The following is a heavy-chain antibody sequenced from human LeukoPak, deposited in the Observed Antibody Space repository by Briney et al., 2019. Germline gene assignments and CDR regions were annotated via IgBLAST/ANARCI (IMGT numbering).Heavy chain of an antibody. CDR1: GFTFSSYG. Sequence: PGGSLRLSCAASGFTFSSYGMHWVRQAPGKGLEWVAVISYDGSNKYYADSVKGRFTISRDNSKNTLYLQMNSLRAEDTAVYYCAKHFGQELGYFDYWGQGTLVTVSS. CDR2: ISYDGSNK. D-gene: IGHD6-13*01. V-gene: IGHV3-30*18. CDR3: AKHFGQELGYFDY. J-gene: IGHJ4*02.